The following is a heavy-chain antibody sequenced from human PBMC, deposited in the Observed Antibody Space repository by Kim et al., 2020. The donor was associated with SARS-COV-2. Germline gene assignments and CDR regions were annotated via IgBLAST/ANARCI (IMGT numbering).Heavy chain of an antibody. Sequence: GGSLRLSCAASGFTFSSYDMHWVRQATGKGLEWVSAIGTAGDPYYPGSVKGRFTISRENAKNSLYLQMNSLRAGDTAVYYCARDRSSSWSPGDDAFDIWGQGTMVTVSS. J-gene: IGHJ3*02. CDR3: ARDRSSSWSPGDDAFDI. CDR1: GFTFSSYD. D-gene: IGHD6-13*01. V-gene: IGHV3-13*05. CDR2: IGTAGDP.